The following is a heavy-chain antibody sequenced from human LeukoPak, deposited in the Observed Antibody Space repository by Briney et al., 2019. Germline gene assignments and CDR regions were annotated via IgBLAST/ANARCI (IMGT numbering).Heavy chain of an antibody. Sequence: ASVKVSCKASGYTFTGCYMHWVRQAPGQGLEWMGWINPNSGGTNYAQKFQGRVTMTRDTSISTAYMELSRLRSDDTAVYYCARISSGWYEAGSPFDYWGQGTLVTVSS. D-gene: IGHD6-19*01. CDR1: GYTFTGCY. CDR3: ARISSGWYEAGSPFDY. J-gene: IGHJ4*02. CDR2: INPNSGGT. V-gene: IGHV1-2*02.